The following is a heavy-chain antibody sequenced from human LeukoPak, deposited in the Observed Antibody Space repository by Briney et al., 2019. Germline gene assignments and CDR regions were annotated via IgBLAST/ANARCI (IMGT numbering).Heavy chain of an antibody. D-gene: IGHD7-27*01. CDR2: IYYSGST. CDR3: ARGPLGTPYYFDY. Sequence: SETLSLTCTVSLGSISSYYWSWIRQPPGKGLEWIGYIYYSGSTNYNPSLKSRVTISVDTSKNQFSLKLSSVTAADTAVYYCARGPLGTPYYFDYWGQGTLVTVSS. CDR1: LGSISSYY. J-gene: IGHJ4*02. V-gene: IGHV4-59*01.